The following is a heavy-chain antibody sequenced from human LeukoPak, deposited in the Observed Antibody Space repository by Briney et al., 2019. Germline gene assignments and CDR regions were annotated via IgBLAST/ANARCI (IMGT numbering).Heavy chain of an antibody. CDR1: GFSLSTSGVG. D-gene: IGHD3-9*01. V-gene: IGHV2-5*02. CDR2: IYWDDDK. Sequence: SGPTLVKPKQTLTLTCTFSGFSLSTSGVGVGWIRQPPGKALEWLALIYWDDDKRYSPSLKSRLTITKDTSKNQVVLTMTNMDPVDTATYYCARVLTGLSILDAFDIWGQGTMVTVSS. J-gene: IGHJ3*02. CDR3: ARVLTGLSILDAFDI.